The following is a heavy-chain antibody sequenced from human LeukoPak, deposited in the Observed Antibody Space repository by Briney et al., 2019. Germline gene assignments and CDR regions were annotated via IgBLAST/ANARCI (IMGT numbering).Heavy chain of an antibody. CDR3: ADSNYWYPVDY. Sequence: PGGSLRLSCAASGFTFSTYWMHWVRQAPGKGLVWVSRINSDGSRTTYADSVKGRFTISRDNSKNTLYLQMNSLRAEDTAVYYCADSNYWYPVDYWGQGTLVTVSS. CDR1: GFTFSTYW. J-gene: IGHJ4*02. CDR2: INSDGSRT. D-gene: IGHD4-11*01. V-gene: IGHV3-74*01.